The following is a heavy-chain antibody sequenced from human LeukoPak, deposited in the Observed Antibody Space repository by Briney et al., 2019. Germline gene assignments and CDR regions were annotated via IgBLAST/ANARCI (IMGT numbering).Heavy chain of an antibody. CDR3: AREGLNCSSSSCQRATFDY. CDR2: IRGDGSSS. CDR1: GFTFSNYW. Sequence: HPGGSLRLSCATSGFTFSNYWMHWVRQVPGKGLVWVSRIRGDGSSSRNADSVEGRFTISRDNAKNTLYLQMNSLRAEDTAVYYCAREGLNCSSSSCQRATFDYWGRGTLVTVSS. J-gene: IGHJ4*02. D-gene: IGHD2-2*01. V-gene: IGHV3-74*01.